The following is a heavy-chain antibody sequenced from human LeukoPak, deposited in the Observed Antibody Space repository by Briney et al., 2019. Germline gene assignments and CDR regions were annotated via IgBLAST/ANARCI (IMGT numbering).Heavy chain of an antibody. CDR2: ISSGSSTI. CDR3: AKGFVSSGWYFSPFDY. D-gene: IGHD6-19*01. CDR1: GFTFSSYS. V-gene: IGHV3-48*01. Sequence: GGSLRLSCAVSGFTFSSYSMNWVRQAPGKGLEWVAYISSGSSTIYYVDSVKGRFTISRDNGKNLLYLQMNSLRAEDTAVYYCAKGFVSSGWYFSPFDYWGQGTLVTVSS. J-gene: IGHJ4*02.